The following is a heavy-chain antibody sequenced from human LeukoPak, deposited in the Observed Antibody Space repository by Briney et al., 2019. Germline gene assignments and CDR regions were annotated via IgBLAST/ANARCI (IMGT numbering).Heavy chain of an antibody. CDR2: ISSSGSTI. CDR3: ARGKYSFDY. Sequence: GGSLRLSCAASGFTFSDSYMSWIRQAPGKGLEYISYISSSGSTIYYADSVKGRLTLSRDNAKNSLSLEMNSLRAEDTAVYYCARGKYSFDYWGQGTLVNVSS. CDR1: GFTFSDSY. J-gene: IGHJ4*02. V-gene: IGHV3-11*01.